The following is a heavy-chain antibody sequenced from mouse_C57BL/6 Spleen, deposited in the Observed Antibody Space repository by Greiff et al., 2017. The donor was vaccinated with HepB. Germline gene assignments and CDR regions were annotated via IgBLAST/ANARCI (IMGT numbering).Heavy chain of an antibody. CDR2: INPYNGGT. J-gene: IGHJ2*01. CDR3: ARSGDYYGVGTN. Sequence: EVQLQQSGPVLVKPGASVKMSCKASGYTFTDYYMNWVKQSHGKSLEWIGVINPYNGGTSYNQKFKGKATLTVDKSSSTAYMELNSLTSEDSAVYYCARSGDYYGVGTNWGQGTTLTVSS. V-gene: IGHV1-19*01. CDR1: GYTFTDYY. D-gene: IGHD1-1*01.